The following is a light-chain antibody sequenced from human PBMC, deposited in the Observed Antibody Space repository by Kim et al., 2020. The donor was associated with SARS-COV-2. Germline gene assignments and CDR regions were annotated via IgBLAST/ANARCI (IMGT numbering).Light chain of an antibody. V-gene: IGLV2-11*01. Sequence: QSALTQPRSVSWSPGQSVAISCTGTSSDVGGYDYVSWYQQHPGTAPKLMIYDVSKRPSGVPDRFSGSKSDNTASLTISGLQAEDEADYYCSSYAGSYILVFGGGTQLTVL. CDR3: SSYAGSYILV. J-gene: IGLJ2*01. CDR1: SSDVGGYDY. CDR2: DVS.